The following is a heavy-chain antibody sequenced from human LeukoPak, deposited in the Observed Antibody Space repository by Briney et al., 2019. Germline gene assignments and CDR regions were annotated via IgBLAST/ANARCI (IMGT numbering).Heavy chain of an antibody. CDR1: GYSISSGYY. Sequence: TPSETLSLTCTVSGYSISSGYYWGWIRQPPGKGLEWIGSIYHSGSTYYNPSLKSRVTISVDTSKNQFSLKLSSVTAADTAVYYCARDHYFQHWGQGTLVTVSS. V-gene: IGHV4-38-2*02. CDR2: IYHSGST. CDR3: ARDHYFQH. J-gene: IGHJ1*01.